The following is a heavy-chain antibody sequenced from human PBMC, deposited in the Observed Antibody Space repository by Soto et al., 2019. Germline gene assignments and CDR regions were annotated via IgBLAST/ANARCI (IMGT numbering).Heavy chain of an antibody. CDR3: ARQGHMDL. CDR2: ITSRSTYI. CDR1: GFTFSDYT. V-gene: IGHV3-21*02. Sequence: EVQLVESGGGLVKPGGSLKLSCVASGFTFSDYTMTWVRQAPGKGLEWVSSITSRSTYIYFTDSLKGRFTISRDNVKNSLYLQMNSLRGEDTAVYYCARQGHMDLWGQGTTVTVSS. J-gene: IGHJ6*02.